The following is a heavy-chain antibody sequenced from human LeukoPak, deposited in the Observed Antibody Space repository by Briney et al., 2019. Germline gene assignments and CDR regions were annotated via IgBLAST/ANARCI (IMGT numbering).Heavy chain of an antibody. V-gene: IGHV1-69*13. CDR3: ARKGRYSYGTSGLDVY. CDR2: IIPIFGTE. D-gene: IGHD5-18*01. Sequence: SVKVSCKASGYTFTSYSLNWVRQAPGQGLEWMGGIIPIFGTENYPQKFQGRVTITANESKGPAYMALTIRRSEGTAVDYWARKGRYSYGTSGLDVYCGQGTLVTVSS. J-gene: IGHJ4*02. CDR1: GYTFTSYS.